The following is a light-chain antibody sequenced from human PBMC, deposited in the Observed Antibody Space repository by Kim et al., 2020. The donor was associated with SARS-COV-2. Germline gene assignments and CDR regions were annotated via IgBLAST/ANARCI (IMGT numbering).Light chain of an antibody. CDR3: QHYDVYSGT. CDR2: EAS. V-gene: IGKV1-5*01. CDR1: QSISIS. Sequence: GARVTITCRASQSISISLAWYQQQPGKAPNLLIYEASSLQSGVPSRFSGSGSGTEFTLTISSLQPDDFATYYCQHYDVYSGTFGQGTKVDIK. J-gene: IGKJ1*01.